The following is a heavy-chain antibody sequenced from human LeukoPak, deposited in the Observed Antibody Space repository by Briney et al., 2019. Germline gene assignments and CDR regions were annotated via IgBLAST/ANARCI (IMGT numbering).Heavy chain of an antibody. Sequence: ASVKVSCKASGYTFTSYYMHWVRQAPGQGLEWMGIINPSGGSTSYAQKFQGRVTMTRDMPTSTVYMELSSLRSEDTAVYYCAREVATGGSFDYWGQGTLVTVSS. CDR3: AREVATGGSFDY. D-gene: IGHD5-12*01. J-gene: IGHJ4*02. CDR1: GYTFTSYY. V-gene: IGHV1-46*01. CDR2: INPSGGST.